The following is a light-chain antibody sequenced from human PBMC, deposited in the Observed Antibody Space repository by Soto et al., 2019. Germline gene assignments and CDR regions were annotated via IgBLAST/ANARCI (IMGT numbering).Light chain of an antibody. CDR3: AAWDDSLNGLV. V-gene: IGLV1-44*01. Sequence: QSVLTQPPSASGTTGQRVTISCSGSSSNIGSKPVNWYQQLPGAAPKLLIHNTNQRPSGVPDRFSGSKSGTSASLAISGLQSDDEAHYYCAAWDDSLNGLVFGGGTKLTVL. CDR1: SSNIGSKP. CDR2: NTN. J-gene: IGLJ2*01.